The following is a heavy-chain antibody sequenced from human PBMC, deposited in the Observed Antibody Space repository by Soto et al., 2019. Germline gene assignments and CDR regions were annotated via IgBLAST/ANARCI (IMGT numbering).Heavy chain of an antibody. Sequence: SETLSLTCAVYGGSFSGYYWSWIRQPPGKGLEWIGEINHSGSTNYNPSLKSRVTISVDTSKNQFSLKLSSVTAADTAVYYCARCQRYYYDSSGYYLKLYYCDYWGQGTLVTVSS. J-gene: IGHJ4*02. CDR2: INHSGST. D-gene: IGHD3-22*01. CDR1: GGSFSGYY. CDR3: ARCQRYYYDSSGYYLKLYYCDY. V-gene: IGHV4-34*01.